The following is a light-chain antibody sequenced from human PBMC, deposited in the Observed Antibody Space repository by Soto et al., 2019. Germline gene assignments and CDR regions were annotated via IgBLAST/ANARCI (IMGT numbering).Light chain of an antibody. CDR2: DAS. J-gene: IGKJ1*01. CDR1: QSVNTN. Sequence: EIGMTQSPATLSLSPGERSTLSCRASQSVNTNLAWYQQKPGQAPRLLISDASTRATGIPDRFTGSGSGTDFTLTICRLEPEDFAVYYCQLYGSSPWTFGQGAIVDVK. CDR3: QLYGSSPWT. V-gene: IGKV3-20*01.